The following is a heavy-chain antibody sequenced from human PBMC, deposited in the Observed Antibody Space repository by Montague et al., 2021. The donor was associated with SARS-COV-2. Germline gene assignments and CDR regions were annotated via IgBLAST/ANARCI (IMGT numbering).Heavy chain of an antibody. V-gene: IGHV4-59*01. CDR3: ARSRFVVVPAALSFGHSYFDP. D-gene: IGHD2-2*01. Sequence: SETLSFTCSVSGGSIGTNYWSWIRQPPGGGLEWIGYAYHNGRTNYNPSXXGRVTMSLDTSKNQFSLNVTSVTAADTAVYHCARSRFVVVPAALSFGHSYFDPWGQGRLVTVSS. J-gene: IGHJ5*02. CDR1: GGSIGTNY. CDR2: AYHNGRT.